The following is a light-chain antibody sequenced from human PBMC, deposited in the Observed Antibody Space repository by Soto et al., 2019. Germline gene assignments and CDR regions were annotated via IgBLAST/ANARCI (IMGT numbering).Light chain of an antibody. CDR2: YDS. CDR1: NIGSKH. J-gene: IGLJ1*01. CDR3: QVWDITTDHYV. Sequence: SYELTQPPSVSVAPEKTARITCRGDNIGSKHVHWYRQKPGQAPVLVIYYDSDRPSGIPERFSGSHSGNTATLTIHRVEDGDEADYYCQVWDITTDHYVFGTGTKLNVL. V-gene: IGLV3-21*04.